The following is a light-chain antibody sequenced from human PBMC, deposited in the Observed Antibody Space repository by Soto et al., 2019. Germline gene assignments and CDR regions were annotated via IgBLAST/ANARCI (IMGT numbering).Light chain of an antibody. CDR2: GAS. J-gene: IGKJ2*01. CDR1: QTIAGTY. Sequence: EIVLTQSPGTLSLSPGERATLSCRASQTIAGTYLAWYQQKPGQAPRLLLYGASSRATGIPDRFSGCGSGTDFTLTISRLEPEDFAVYYCQQYGSSPYNFGQGTKLEIK. CDR3: QQYGSSPYN. V-gene: IGKV3-20*01.